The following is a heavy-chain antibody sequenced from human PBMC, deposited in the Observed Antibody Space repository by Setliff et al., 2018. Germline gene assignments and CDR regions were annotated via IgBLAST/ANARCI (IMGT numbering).Heavy chain of an antibody. D-gene: IGHD2-15*01. CDR2: IWDDGGNK. CDR3: ARTCSGSGYYAGLES. V-gene: IGHV3-33*08. CDR1: GFTFSSYR. J-gene: IGHJ4*02. Sequence: GGSLRLSCAASGFTFSSYRMHWVRKAPGKGLEWVAAIWDDGGNKYHADSVKGRFTISRDNSKNTLYLQMNSLRPEDTAVYYCARTCSGSGYYAGLESWGQGTPVTVSS.